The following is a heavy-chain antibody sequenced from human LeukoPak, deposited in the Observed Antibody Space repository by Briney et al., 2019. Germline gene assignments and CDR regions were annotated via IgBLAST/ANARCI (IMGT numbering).Heavy chain of an antibody. V-gene: IGHV1-2*02. CDR2: INPNSGGT. CDR3: ARDRSPAPGRSYGRGHFDY. J-gene: IGHJ4*02. CDR1: GYTFTGYY. D-gene: IGHD5-18*01. Sequence: WASVKVSCKASGYTFTGYYMHWVRQAPGQGLEWMGWINPNSGGTNYAQKFQGRVTMTRDTSINTAYMELSRLRSDDTAVYYCARDRSPAPGRSYGRGHFDYWGQGTLVTVSS.